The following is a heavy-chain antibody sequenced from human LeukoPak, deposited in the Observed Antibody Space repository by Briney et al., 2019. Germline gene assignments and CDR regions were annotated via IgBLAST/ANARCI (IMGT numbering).Heavy chain of an antibody. J-gene: IGHJ4*02. D-gene: IGHD5/OR15-5a*01. Sequence: ASVKVSCKASGYTFTGYFVHWVRQAPGQGLEWMGWINPNSGGTNYAQKFQGRVTMTRDTSISTAYMDVRRMRYDDTAVYYCARSWGVEMSTIEPFDYWGQGTLVTVSS. CDR3: ARSWGVEMSTIEPFDY. V-gene: IGHV1-2*02. CDR1: GYTFTGYF. CDR2: INPNSGGT.